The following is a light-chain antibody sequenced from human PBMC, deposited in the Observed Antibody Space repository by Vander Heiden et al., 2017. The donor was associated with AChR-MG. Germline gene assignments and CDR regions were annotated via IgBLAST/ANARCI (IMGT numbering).Light chain of an antibody. Sequence: QSALPQPASVSGSPGQSLTIPCTGTSSDVGGYNYVSWYQQHPGKAPKLMIYDVSNRPSGVSNRFSGSKSGNTASLTISGLQAEDEADYYCSSYTSSSVVFGGGTKLTVL. CDR1: SSDVGGYNY. V-gene: IGLV2-14*03. CDR3: SSYTSSSVV. CDR2: DVS. J-gene: IGLJ2*01.